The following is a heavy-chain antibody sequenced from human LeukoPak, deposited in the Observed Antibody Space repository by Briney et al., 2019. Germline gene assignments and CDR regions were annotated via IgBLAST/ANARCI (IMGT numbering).Heavy chain of an antibody. CDR3: ARDLSTPRWFDP. CDR1: GYTFTSYG. Sequence: ASVKVSCKASGYTFTSYGISWVRQAPGQGLEWMGWISAYNGNTSYAQKFQGRVTMTTDTSTSTAYMELRSLNSDDTAVYYCARDLSTPRWFDPWGQGTLVTVSS. CDR2: ISAYNGNT. V-gene: IGHV1-18*01. D-gene: IGHD3-3*02. J-gene: IGHJ5*02.